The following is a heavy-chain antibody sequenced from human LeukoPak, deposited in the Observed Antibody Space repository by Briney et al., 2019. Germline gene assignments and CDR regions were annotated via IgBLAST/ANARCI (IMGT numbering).Heavy chain of an antibody. Sequence: ASVKVSCKASGYTFTDYYIHWVRQAPGQGLERMGWINPNSGGTNYAQKFRGRVTMTRDASVSTAYMELSRLRSDDTAIYFCASGVMDFDRGSYYDDAFDIWGQGTMVTVSS. CDR2: INPNSGGT. V-gene: IGHV1-2*02. D-gene: IGHD3-22*01. J-gene: IGHJ3*02. CDR3: ASGVMDFDRGSYYDDAFDI. CDR1: GYTFTDYY.